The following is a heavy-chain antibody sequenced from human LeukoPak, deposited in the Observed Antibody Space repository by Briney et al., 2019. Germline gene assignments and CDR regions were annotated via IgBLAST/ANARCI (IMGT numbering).Heavy chain of an antibody. CDR1: GDSISSSSYY. V-gene: IGHV4-39*07. D-gene: IGHD2-21*02. CDR2: IYYTGNT. J-gene: IGHJ5*02. Sequence: SETLSLTCTVSGDSISSSSYYWGWIRQPPGTGLEWIGCIYYTGNTYYYPSLKSRVSISIDMSTNQFSLKLSSVTAADTAVYYCARDRGDYWFDPWGQGTLVTVSS. CDR3: ARDRGDYWFDP.